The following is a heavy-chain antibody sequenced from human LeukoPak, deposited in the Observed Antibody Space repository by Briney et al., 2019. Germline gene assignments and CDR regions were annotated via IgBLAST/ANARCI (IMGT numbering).Heavy chain of an antibody. Sequence: GGSLRLSCAAFGFTFSSYAMSWVRQAPGKGLEWGSVIYSGGSTYYADSVKGRFTISRDNSKNTLYLQMNSLRAEDTAVYYCARGLLYGSGSYFLDYWGQGTLVTVSS. CDR2: IYSGGST. D-gene: IGHD3-10*01. J-gene: IGHJ4*02. CDR1: GFTFSSYA. V-gene: IGHV3-66*01. CDR3: ARGLLYGSGSYFLDY.